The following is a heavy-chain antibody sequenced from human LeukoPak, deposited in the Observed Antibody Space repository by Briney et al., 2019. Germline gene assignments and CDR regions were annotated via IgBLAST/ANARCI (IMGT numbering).Heavy chain of an antibody. CDR3: ARVGYSSSSMNYYYMDV. J-gene: IGHJ6*03. CDR1: GFTFSSYG. D-gene: IGHD6-6*01. Sequence: GGTLRLSCAASGFTFSSYGMSWVRQASGKGLEWVSAISGSGGSTYYADSVKGRFTISRDNAKNSLYLQMNSLRAEDTALYYCARVGYSSSSMNYYYMDVWGKGTTVTVSS. V-gene: IGHV3-23*01. CDR2: ISGSGGST.